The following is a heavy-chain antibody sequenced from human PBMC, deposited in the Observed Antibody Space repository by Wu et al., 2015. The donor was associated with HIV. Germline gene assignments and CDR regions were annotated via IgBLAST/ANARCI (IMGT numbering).Heavy chain of an antibody. D-gene: IGHD3-22*01. J-gene: IGHJ4*02. CDR1: GGTFSSYA. CDR2: IIPIFGTA. CDR3: ARSTPSPLLPLGGYFDY. V-gene: IGHV1-69*05. Sequence: QVQLVLSGAEVKKPGSSVKVSCKASGGTFSSYAISWVRQAPGQGLEWMGGIIPIFGTANYAQKFQGRVTITTDESTSTAYMELSSLRSEDTAVYYCARSTPSPLLPLGGYFDYWGQGTLVTVSS.